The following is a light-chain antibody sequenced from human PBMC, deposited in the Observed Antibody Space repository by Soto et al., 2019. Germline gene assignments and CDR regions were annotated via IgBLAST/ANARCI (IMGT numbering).Light chain of an antibody. V-gene: IGKV3-11*01. CDR1: QSVSSY. J-gene: IGKJ1*01. CDR3: QQRSNWLWT. CDR2: DAS. Sequence: EIVLTQSPATLSLSPGERATLSCRASQSVSSYLAWYQQKPGQAPRLLIYDASNRATGIPARFSGSGSGTDFPLTISSLEPEDFAVYYCQQRSNWLWTFGQGTKGDIK.